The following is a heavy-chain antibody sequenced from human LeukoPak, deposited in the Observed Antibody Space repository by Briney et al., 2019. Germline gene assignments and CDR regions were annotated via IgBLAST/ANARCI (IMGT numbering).Heavy chain of an antibody. CDR2: IFSGGDT. V-gene: IGHV3-53*01. D-gene: IGHD4-17*01. CDR3: ARDHPATSLTTRAFDI. CDR1: GFTVSRNY. Sequence: GGSLRLSCAASGFTVSRNYMSWVRQAPGKGLEWVSIIFSGGDTYYADSVKGRFTISRDNSKNTAYLLMNSLRAEDTAVYYCARDHPATSLTTRAFDIWGQGTMVTVSS. J-gene: IGHJ3*02.